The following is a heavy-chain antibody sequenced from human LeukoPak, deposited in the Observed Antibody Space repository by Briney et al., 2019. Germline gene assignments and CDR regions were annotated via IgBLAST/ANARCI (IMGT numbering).Heavy chain of an antibody. V-gene: IGHV3-23*01. CDR2: ISGSGGNT. CDR3: AKDQYGGNPQYYFDY. D-gene: IGHD4-23*01. J-gene: IGHJ4*02. CDR1: GFTFSSYA. Sequence: GGSLRLSCAASGFTFSSYAMSWVRQAPGKGLDWVSAISGSGGNTYYADSVKGRFTISRDNSKDALYLQMNSLRAEDTAVYYCAKDQYGGNPQYYFDYWGQGTLVTVSS.